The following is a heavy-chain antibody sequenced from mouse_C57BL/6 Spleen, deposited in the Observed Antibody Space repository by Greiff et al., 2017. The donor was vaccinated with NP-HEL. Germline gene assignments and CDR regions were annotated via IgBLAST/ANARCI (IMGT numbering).Heavy chain of an antibody. CDR1: GYTFTKYT. CDR3: ARHEDCYDSFAWFAY. J-gene: IGHJ3*01. V-gene: IGHV1-62-2*01. CDR2: FYPGGGSI. Sequence: LEESGAELVKPGASVKLSCKASGYTFTKYTIHWVKQRSGQGLEWIGWFYPGGGSIKYNEKVKDKATLTADKSSSTVYMELSRLTSEDSAVYFCARHEDCYDSFAWFAYWGQGTLVTVSA. D-gene: IGHD2-4*01.